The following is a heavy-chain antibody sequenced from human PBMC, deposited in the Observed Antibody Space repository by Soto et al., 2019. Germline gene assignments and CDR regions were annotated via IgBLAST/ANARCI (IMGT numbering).Heavy chain of an antibody. CDR3: ARVPLRLGIYYFDY. V-gene: IGHV1-3*01. J-gene: IGHJ4*02. D-gene: IGHD5-12*01. CDR2: INAGNGNT. Sequence: ASVKVSCKASGYTFTSYARHWVRQAPGQRLEWMGWINAGNGNTKYSQKFQGRVTITRDTSASTAYMELSSLRSEDTAVYYCARVPLRLGIYYFDYWGQGTLVTVSS. CDR1: GYTFTSYA.